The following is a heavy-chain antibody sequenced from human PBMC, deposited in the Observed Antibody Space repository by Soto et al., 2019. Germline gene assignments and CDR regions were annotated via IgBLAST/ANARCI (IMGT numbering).Heavy chain of an antibody. V-gene: IGHV1-69*13. CDR3: ARELKEPGSYYYYGMDV. CDR2: IIPIIGTT. Sequence: SVKVSCKASGYTITAHLLHWVRQAPGQGLEWMGWIIPIIGTTKYAQKFQGRVTITADESTGTAYMDLSSLRSEDTAVYYCARELKEPGSYYYYGMDVWGQGTTVTVSS. D-gene: IGHD3-10*01. CDR1: GYTITAHL. J-gene: IGHJ6*02.